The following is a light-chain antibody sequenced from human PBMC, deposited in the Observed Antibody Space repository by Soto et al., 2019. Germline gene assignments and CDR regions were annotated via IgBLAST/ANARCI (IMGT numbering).Light chain of an antibody. J-gene: IGKJ5*01. Sequence: EIVMTQSPATLSVSPGERATLSCRASQSISSKLGWYQQRPGQAPRLLIYGASTRATGIPARFSGSGSGTEFTLTISSLQSEDSAVYYCQHYNSCTTITFGQGTRLEIK. CDR1: QSISSK. V-gene: IGKV3-15*01. CDR2: GAS. CDR3: QHYNSCTTIT.